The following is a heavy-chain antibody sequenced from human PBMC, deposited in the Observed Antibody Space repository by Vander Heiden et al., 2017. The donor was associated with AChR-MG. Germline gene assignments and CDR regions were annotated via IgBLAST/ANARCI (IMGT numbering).Heavy chain of an antibody. CDR1: GFSFEIYE. J-gene: IGHJ3*02. CDR2: ISSSGTTT. V-gene: IGHV3-48*03. D-gene: IGHD6-19*01. Sequence: EVQVVESGGGLVQPGGSLRLSCAASGFSFEIYEMSWVRQAPGKGLEWVSYISSSGTTTYHADSVKGRFTTSRDNAKNSLSLQMNSLRGEDTAVYYCARKGQVAGSGYDAFDMWGQGKMVIVSS. CDR3: ARKGQVAGSGYDAFDM.